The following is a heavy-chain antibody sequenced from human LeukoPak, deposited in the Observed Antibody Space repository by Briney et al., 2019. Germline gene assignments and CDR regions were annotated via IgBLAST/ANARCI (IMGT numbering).Heavy chain of an antibody. J-gene: IGHJ6*02. CDR1: GYTFTGYY. CDR3: ARDPPLIVVVPAAMVYGMDV. D-gene: IGHD2-2*01. Sequence: ASVKVSCKASGYTFTGYYMHWVRQAPGQGLEWMGWINPNSGGTNYAQKLQGRVTMTTDTSTSTAYMELRSLRSDDTAVYYCARDPPLIVVVPAAMVYGMDVWGQGTTVTVSS. V-gene: IGHV1-2*02. CDR2: INPNSGGT.